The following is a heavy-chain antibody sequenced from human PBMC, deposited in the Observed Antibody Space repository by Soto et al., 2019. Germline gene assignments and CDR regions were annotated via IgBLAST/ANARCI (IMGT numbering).Heavy chain of an antibody. V-gene: IGHV4-61*01. CDR3: AREYANSPEAFDF. J-gene: IGHJ4*02. CDR1: GGSVNRDRHN. CDR2: IYYTGST. D-gene: IGHD2-2*01. Sequence: EPLSLACTVAGGSVNRDRHNWSWIRQPPGKGLERIGYIYYTGSTNYNPSLKSRVTISLDTSRNQFSLKLSSVTAADTAVFYCAREYANSPEAFDFWGQGALVTVSS.